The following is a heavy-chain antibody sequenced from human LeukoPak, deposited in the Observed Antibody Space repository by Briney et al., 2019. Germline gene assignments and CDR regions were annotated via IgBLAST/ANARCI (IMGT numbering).Heavy chain of an antibody. CDR1: GGSISSYY. Sequence: SETLSLTCTVSGGSISSYYWSWIRQPPGKGLEWIGYIYYSGSTNYNPSLKSRVTISVDTSKNQFSLKLSSVTAADTAVYYCAASGPVHNWFDPWGQGTLVTVSS. D-gene: IGHD3-10*01. CDR3: AASGPVHNWFDP. J-gene: IGHJ5*02. CDR2: IYYSGST. V-gene: IGHV4-59*08.